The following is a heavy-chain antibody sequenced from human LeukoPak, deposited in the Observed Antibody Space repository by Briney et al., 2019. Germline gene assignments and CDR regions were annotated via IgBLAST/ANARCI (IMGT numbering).Heavy chain of an antibody. D-gene: IGHD2-2*01. CDR2: IYYSGST. J-gene: IGHJ4*02. Sequence: PSETLSLTCTVSGGSISSYYWSWIRQPPGKGLEWIGYIYYSGSTNYNPSLKSRVTISVDTSKNQFSLKLSSVTAADTAVYYCARQPIVVVPAAPDYWGQGTLVTVSS. CDR1: GGSISSYY. CDR3: ARQPIVVVPAAPDY. V-gene: IGHV4-59*08.